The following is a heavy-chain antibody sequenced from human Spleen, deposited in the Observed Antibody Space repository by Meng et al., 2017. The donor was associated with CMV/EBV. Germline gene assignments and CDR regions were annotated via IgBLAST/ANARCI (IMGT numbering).Heavy chain of an antibody. Sequence: SETLSLTCTVSGGSVSSGSHYWSWIRQPPGKGLEWIGYIYYSGSTNYNPSLKSRVTISVDTSKNQFSLKLSSVTAADTAVYYCARAAQHGSIFGVVIIGPQRWFDPWGQGTLVTVSS. CDR3: ARAAQHGSIFGVVIIGPQRWFDP. CDR1: GGSVSSGSHY. D-gene: IGHD3-3*01. CDR2: IYYSGST. J-gene: IGHJ5*02. V-gene: IGHV4-61*01.